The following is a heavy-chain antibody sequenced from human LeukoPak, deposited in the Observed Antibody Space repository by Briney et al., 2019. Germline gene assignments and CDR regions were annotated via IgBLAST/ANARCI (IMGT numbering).Heavy chain of an antibody. CDR3: VNPPRGDAFDI. Sequence: PGGSLRLSCAASGFTFSSYAMIWVRQAPGKGLQCVSTISGSGVNTYYADSVKGRFTISRDNSKNTLYLQMNSLRDGDTAVYYCVNPPRGDAFDIWGQGTMVTVSS. CDR2: ISGSGVNT. D-gene: IGHD3-10*01. V-gene: IGHV3-23*01. CDR1: GFTFSSYA. J-gene: IGHJ3*02.